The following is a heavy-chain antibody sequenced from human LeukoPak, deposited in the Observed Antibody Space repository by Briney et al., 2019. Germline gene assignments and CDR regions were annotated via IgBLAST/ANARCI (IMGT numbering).Heavy chain of an antibody. J-gene: IGHJ6*02. V-gene: IGHV4-34*01. CDR2: INHSGST. CDR1: GGPFSGYY. D-gene: IGHD3-10*01. Sequence: KSSETLSLTCAVYGGPFSGYYWSWIRQPPGKGLEWIGEINHSGSTNYNPSLKSRVTISVDTSKNQFSLKLSSVTAAGTAVYCCARDLWFGEIGMDVWGQGTTVTVSS. CDR3: ARDLWFGEIGMDV.